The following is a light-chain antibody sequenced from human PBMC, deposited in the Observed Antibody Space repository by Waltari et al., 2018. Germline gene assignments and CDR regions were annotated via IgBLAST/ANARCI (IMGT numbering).Light chain of an antibody. V-gene: IGLV3-21*03. Sequence: SYVVTQPPSVSLAPGKTATITCGGDDIGRKNVCWYQQRPGQAPVVVVYDKSERSSGGPDRFSGSNSGDTATLTISRVEVGDEADFYCQVWDSTTDHAIFGGGTKLTVL. CDR1: DIGRKN. CDR2: DKS. CDR3: QVWDSTTDHAI. J-gene: IGLJ2*01.